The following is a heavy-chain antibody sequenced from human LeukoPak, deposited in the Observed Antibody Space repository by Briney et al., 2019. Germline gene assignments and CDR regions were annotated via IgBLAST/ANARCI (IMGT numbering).Heavy chain of an antibody. CDR2: IYYSGST. CDR1: GGSVSSGSYY. D-gene: IGHD6-19*01. Sequence: SETLSLTCTVSGGSVSSGSYYWGWIRQPPGKGLEWIGYIYYSGSTNYNPSLKSRVTISVDTSKNQFSLKLSSVTAADTAVYYCARDSVAGTFDYWGQGTLVTVSS. CDR3: ARDSVAGTFDY. J-gene: IGHJ4*02. V-gene: IGHV4-61*01.